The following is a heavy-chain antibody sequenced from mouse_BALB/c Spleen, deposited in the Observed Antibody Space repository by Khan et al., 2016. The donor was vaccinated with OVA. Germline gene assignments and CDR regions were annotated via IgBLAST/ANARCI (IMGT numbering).Heavy chain of an antibody. J-gene: IGHJ4*01. D-gene: IGHD2-4*01. CDR3: ARRDYEAMDY. V-gene: IGHV14-1*02. CDR1: GFNLKDYY. CDR2: IDPENGNT. Sequence: VQLQQSGAELVRPGALVKLSCKASGFNLKDYYMHWVKQRPEQGLEWIGWIDPENGNTIYDPKFQDKASMTADTSSNTAYLQLSSLTSEDTAVYYCARRDYEAMDYWGQGTPVTVSS.